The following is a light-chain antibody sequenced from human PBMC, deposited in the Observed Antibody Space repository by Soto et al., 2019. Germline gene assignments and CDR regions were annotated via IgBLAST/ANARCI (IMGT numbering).Light chain of an antibody. Sequence: QSALTQPPSASGSPGQSVTISCTGTSSDVGGYNYVSWYQQHPGKAPKLMIYEVNKRPSGVPDRFSGSKSGNTASLTVSGLQAEDEADYYCCSYAGNNKGVFGTGTKVTVL. CDR1: SSDVGGYNY. CDR2: EVN. V-gene: IGLV2-8*01. CDR3: CSYAGNNKGV. J-gene: IGLJ1*01.